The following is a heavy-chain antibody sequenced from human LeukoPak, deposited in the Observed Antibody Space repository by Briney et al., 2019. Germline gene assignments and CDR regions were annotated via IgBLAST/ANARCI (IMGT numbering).Heavy chain of an antibody. CDR3: ARAVAAFTNWFDP. J-gene: IGHJ5*02. CDR2: IKPSGGST. D-gene: IGHD6-19*01. CDR1: GYTFTSYY. Sequence: ASVKVSCKASGYTFTSYYMHWVRQAPGQGVEWMGIIKPSGGSTNYAQKFQGRVTLTRDTSTSTVYMELSSLRSEDTAVYYCARAVAAFTNWFDPWGKGTLITVSS. V-gene: IGHV1-46*01.